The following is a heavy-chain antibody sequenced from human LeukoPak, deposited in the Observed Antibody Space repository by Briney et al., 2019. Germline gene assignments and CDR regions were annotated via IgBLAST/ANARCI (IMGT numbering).Heavy chain of an antibody. Sequence: PSETLSLTCAVYGGSSSGYYWSWIRQPPGKGLEWIGEINHSGSTNYNPSLKSRVTISVDTSKNQFSLKLSSVTAADTAVYYCARGLKRQYSSSWLDYYYYYMDVWGKGTTVTVSS. V-gene: IGHV4-34*01. J-gene: IGHJ6*03. CDR2: INHSGST. CDR3: ARGLKRQYSSSWLDYYYYYMDV. CDR1: GGSSSGYY. D-gene: IGHD6-13*01.